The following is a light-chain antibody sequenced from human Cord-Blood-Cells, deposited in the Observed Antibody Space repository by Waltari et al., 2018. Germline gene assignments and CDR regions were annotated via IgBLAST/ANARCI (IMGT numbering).Light chain of an antibody. CDR3: QKYNSAPFT. Sequence: IKMTESPSSLSVSVGDRVSIPRRESQGISNYLAWYQQKPGKVPKLLIYAASTLQPGVPARFSGSGSGTDFTLTISSLQPEDVATYYCQKYNSAPFTFGPGTKVDIK. CDR1: QGISNY. J-gene: IGKJ3*01. CDR2: AAS. V-gene: IGKV1-27*01.